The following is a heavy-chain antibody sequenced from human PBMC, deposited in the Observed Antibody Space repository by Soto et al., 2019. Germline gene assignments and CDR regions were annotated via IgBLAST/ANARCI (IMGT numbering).Heavy chain of an antibody. V-gene: IGHV4-59*08. CDR1: GGSISSYH. D-gene: IGHD3-10*01. CDR2: VHYSWGS. CDR3: ARQGFGALHGLVDV. J-gene: IGHJ6*02. Sequence: QVQLQESGPGLVKRSETLSLSCTVSGGSISSYHWSWIRQTPGKGLEWIGYVHYSWGSNYNPSLKSRVAISLDTSKSQFSLKLTSVTATDTAVYYCARQGFGALHGLVDVLGQGTTVTVSS.